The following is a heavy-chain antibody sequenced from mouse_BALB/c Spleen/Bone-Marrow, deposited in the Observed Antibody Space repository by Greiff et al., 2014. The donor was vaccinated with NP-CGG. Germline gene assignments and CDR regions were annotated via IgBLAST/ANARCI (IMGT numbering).Heavy chain of an antibody. CDR1: GFNFKDTY. D-gene: IGHD1-1*01. V-gene: IGHV14-3*02. CDR2: IDPANGST. J-gene: IGHJ3*01. CDR3: GAYYGGSNQFAY. Sequence: VQLKQSGPELVKPGALVKLSCTASGFNFKDTYMHWVKQRPEQGLEWIGRIDPANGSTKYNPKFQGKATITADTSSNTAYLQLSSLTSKDTAVYYCGAYYGGSNQFAYWGQGTLVTVSA.